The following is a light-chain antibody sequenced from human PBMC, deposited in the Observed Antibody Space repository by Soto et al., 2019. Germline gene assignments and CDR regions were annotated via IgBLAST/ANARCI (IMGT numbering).Light chain of an antibody. V-gene: IGKV2-28*01. CDR2: LGS. Sequence: DIVMTQSPLSLPVTPGEPASISCRSSQSLLHSNGYNYLDWYLQKPGQSAQLLIYLGSNRASGVPDRFSGSGSGTDFTLKISRVESEDVGVYYCMQALQTPEYTFGQVTKLEIK. J-gene: IGKJ2*01. CDR3: MQALQTPEYT. CDR1: QSLLHSNGYNY.